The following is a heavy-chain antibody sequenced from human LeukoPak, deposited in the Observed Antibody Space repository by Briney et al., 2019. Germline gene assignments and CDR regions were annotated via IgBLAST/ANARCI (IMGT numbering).Heavy chain of an antibody. V-gene: IGHV3-7*01. Sequence: GGSLRLSCATSGFTISSYWMNWVRQAPGKGLEWVANIKQDGSEKKYVDSVKGRFTISRDNAKNSLYLRMNNLRVEDTAVYYCARDRRFLEWLSSFDYWGQGTLVTVSS. J-gene: IGHJ4*02. CDR2: IKQDGSEK. CDR1: GFTISSYW. CDR3: ARDRRFLEWLSSFDY. D-gene: IGHD3-3*01.